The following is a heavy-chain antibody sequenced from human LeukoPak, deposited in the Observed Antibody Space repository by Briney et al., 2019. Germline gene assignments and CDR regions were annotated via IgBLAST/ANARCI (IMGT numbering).Heavy chain of an antibody. D-gene: IGHD6-19*01. CDR2: INHSGST. CDR3: AREKYSSGWYTSYYFDY. V-gene: IGHV4-34*01. J-gene: IGHJ4*02. CDR1: GGSFSGYY. Sequence: SETLSLTCAVYGGSFSGYYWSWIRQPPGKGLEWIGEINHSGSTNYNPSLKSRVTISVDTSKNQFSLKLSSVTAADTAVYYCAREKYSSGWYTSYYFDYWGQGTLVTVSS.